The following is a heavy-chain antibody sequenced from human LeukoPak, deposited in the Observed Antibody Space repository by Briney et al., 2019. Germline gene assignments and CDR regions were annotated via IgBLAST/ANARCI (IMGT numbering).Heavy chain of an antibody. J-gene: IGHJ3*02. CDR2: IHSGGST. Sequence: PGGSLRLSCAASGFTVSNYYMTWVRQAPGKGLEWVSVIHSGGSTYYADSVKGRFTISRDNAKNSLYLQMTSLRAEDTAVYYCAREALEWSPPDIWGQGTTVTVSS. D-gene: IGHD3-3*01. CDR3: AREALEWSPPDI. V-gene: IGHV3-66*01. CDR1: GFTVSNYY.